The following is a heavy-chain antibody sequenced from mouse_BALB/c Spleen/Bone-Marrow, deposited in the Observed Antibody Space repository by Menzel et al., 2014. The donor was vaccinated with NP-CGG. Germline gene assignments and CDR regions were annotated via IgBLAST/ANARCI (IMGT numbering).Heavy chain of an antibody. Sequence: VMLVESGPGLVAPSQSLSITCTASGFSLSRYSVHWVRQPPGKGLEWLGMIWGGGSTDYNSALKSRLIISKDNSKSQVFLKMNSLQTDDTAMYYCARIYGNFEAMDYWGQGTSVTVSS. D-gene: IGHD2-1*01. J-gene: IGHJ4*01. CDR3: ARIYGNFEAMDY. V-gene: IGHV2-6-4*01. CDR1: GFSLSRYS. CDR2: IWGGGST.